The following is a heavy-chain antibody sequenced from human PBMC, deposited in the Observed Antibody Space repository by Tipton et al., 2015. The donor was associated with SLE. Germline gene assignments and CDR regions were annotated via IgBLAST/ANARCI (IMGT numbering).Heavy chain of an antibody. J-gene: IGHJ4*02. CDR3: ARVYLQWLLGPRGYFDY. V-gene: IGHV4-39*07. CDR1: GGSISSGSYY. CDR2: IYYSGST. D-gene: IGHD6-19*01. Sequence: TLSLTCTVSGGSISSGSYYWSWIRQPPGKGLEWIGSIYYSGSTYYNPSLKSRVTISVDTSKNQFSLKLSSVTAADTAVYYCARVYLQWLLGPRGYFDYWGQGTLVTVSS.